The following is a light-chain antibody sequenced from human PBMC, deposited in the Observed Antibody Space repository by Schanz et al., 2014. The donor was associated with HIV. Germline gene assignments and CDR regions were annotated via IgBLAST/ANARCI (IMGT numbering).Light chain of an antibody. CDR3: QQYVSSTRIT. CDR2: AAS. V-gene: IGKV3-20*01. J-gene: IGKJ4*01. CDR1: QSISSRY. Sequence: ENVLAQSPGTLSLSPGERATLSCRASQSISSRYLAWYQQKPGQAPRLLIYAASSRATGIPDRFSGSGSGTDFTLTISRLEPEDVAVYYCQQYVSSTRITFGGGTKVEIK.